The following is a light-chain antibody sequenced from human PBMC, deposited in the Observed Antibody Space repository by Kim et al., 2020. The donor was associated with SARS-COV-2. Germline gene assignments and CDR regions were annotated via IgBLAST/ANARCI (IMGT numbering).Light chain of an antibody. CDR1: QGVSSY. CDR3: QQYNNWLRA. V-gene: IGKV3-15*01. Sequence: VSPEESATLSCSASQGVSSYLAWYQQNPGQAPRLLIYGASTRATGIPARFSGSGSGTEFTLTISSLQSEDFAVYYCQQYNNWLRAFGQGTKVDIK. CDR2: GAS. J-gene: IGKJ1*01.